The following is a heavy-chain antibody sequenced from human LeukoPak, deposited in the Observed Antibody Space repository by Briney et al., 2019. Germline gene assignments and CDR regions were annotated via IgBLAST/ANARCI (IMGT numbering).Heavy chain of an antibody. CDR1: GGTFSSYA. V-gene: IGHV1-69*13. J-gene: IGHJ4*02. D-gene: IGHD6-13*01. Sequence: GASAKVSCKASGGTFSSYAISWVRQAPGQGLEWMGGIIPIFGTANYAQKFQGRVTITADESTSTAYMELSSLRSEDTAVYYCARDAGSSWSPFDYWGQGTLVTVSS. CDR2: IIPIFGTA. CDR3: ARDAGSSWSPFDY.